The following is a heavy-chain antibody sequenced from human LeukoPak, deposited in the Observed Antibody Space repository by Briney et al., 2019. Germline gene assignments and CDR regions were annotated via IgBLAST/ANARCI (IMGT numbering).Heavy chain of an antibody. CDR2: IYYSGST. CDR3: ASHTYYYGSGLTFDY. CDR1: GGSNSSYY. J-gene: IGHJ4*02. D-gene: IGHD3-10*01. Sequence: PSETLSLTCTVSGGSNSSYYWSWIRQPPGKGLEWIGYIYYSGSTNYNPSLKSRVTISVDTSKNQFSLKLSSVTAADTAVYYCASHTYYYGSGLTFDYWGQGTLVTVSS. V-gene: IGHV4-59*08.